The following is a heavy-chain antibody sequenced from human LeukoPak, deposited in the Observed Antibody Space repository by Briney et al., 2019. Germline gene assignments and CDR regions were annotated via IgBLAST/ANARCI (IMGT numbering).Heavy chain of an antibody. CDR1: GFTFRNYD. J-gene: IGHJ5*02. CDR3: VRDEYSSSVVGS. D-gene: IGHD6-13*01. Sequence: PGGSLRLSCAASGFTFRNYDMHWVRQAPGKGLEWVAIISYGGNSKYYAASVKGRFTTSRDNSKNTLFLQMNSLRAEDTAVYYCVRDEYSSSVVGSWGQGTLVTVSS. CDR2: ISYGGNSK. V-gene: IGHV3-30*03.